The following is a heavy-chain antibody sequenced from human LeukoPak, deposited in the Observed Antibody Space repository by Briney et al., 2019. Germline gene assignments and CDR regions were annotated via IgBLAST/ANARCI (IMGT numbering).Heavy chain of an antibody. D-gene: IGHD6-19*01. CDR1: GYTFTSYA. CDR2: IIPIFGTA. J-gene: IGHJ3*02. CDR3: ARDLAGFLAGTFDI. Sequence: SVKVSCKASGYTFTSYAISWVRQAPGQGLEWMGGIIPIFGTANHAQKFQGRVTITADESTSTAYMELSSLRSEDTAVYYCARDLAGFLAGTFDIWGQGTMVTVSS. V-gene: IGHV1-69*13.